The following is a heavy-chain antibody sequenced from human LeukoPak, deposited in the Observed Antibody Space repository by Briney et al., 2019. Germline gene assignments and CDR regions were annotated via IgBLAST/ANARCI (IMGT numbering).Heavy chain of an antibody. CDR2: IRSKAYGGTT. CDR1: GFTFGDYA. J-gene: IGHJ4*02. Sequence: AGGSLRLSCTASGFTFGDYAMSWVRQAPGKGLEWVGFIRSKAYGGTTEYAASVKGRFTISRDDSKSIAYLQMNSLKTEDTAVYYCTRSYCSGGGCRKVLVSWGQGTLVTVSS. CDR3: TRSYCSGGGCRKVLVS. D-gene: IGHD2-15*01. V-gene: IGHV3-49*04.